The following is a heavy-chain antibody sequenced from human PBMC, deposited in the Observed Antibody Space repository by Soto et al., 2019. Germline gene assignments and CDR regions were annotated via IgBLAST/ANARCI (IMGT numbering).Heavy chain of an antibody. Sequence: SQTPSRTCAITADSVSSNSAGWSWVRQSPSRGLEWLGRTYYRSKWYYEYAVSVRGRITINPDTSKNQYSLQLNSVTPEDTAVYFCARGEQYSGRIFDYWGQGTLVTVSS. CDR1: ADSVSSNSAG. D-gene: IGHD1-26*01. CDR2: TYYRSKWYY. V-gene: IGHV6-1*01. J-gene: IGHJ4*01. CDR3: ARGEQYSGRIFDY.